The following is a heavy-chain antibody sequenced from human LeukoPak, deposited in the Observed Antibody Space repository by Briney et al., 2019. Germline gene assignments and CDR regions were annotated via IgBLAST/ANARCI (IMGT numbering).Heavy chain of an antibody. D-gene: IGHD1-14*01. CDR3: ARELYGIVT. Sequence: SVKVSCKASGGTFSSYAISWVRQAPGQGLEWMGRIIPIFGTANYAQKFQGRVTITTDESTSTPYMALSSMRSEDTAVYYCARELYGIVTWGQGTLVTVSS. V-gene: IGHV1-69*05. CDR1: GGTFSSYA. J-gene: IGHJ4*02. CDR2: IIPIFGTA.